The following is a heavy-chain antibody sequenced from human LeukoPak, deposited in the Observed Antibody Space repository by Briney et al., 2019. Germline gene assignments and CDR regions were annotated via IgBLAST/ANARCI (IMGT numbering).Heavy chain of an antibody. V-gene: IGHV3-30*18. Sequence: GGSLRLSCAASGFTFSSYGMHWVRQAPGKGLEWVAVISYDGSNKYYAVSVKGRFTISRDNSKNTLYLQMNSLRAEDTAVYYCAKEGGDDYGDYGDLWYYYWGQGTLVTVSS. J-gene: IGHJ4*02. D-gene: IGHD4-17*01. CDR2: ISYDGSNK. CDR3: AKEGGDDYGDYGDLWYYY. CDR1: GFTFSSYG.